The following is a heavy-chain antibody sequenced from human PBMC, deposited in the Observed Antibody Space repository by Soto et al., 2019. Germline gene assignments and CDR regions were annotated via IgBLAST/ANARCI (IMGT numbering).Heavy chain of an antibody. CDR3: ARRGIISGSTFDC. V-gene: IGHV3-33*01. D-gene: IGHD1-26*01. CDR1: GFSFSSHG. Sequence: QEQLVESGGGVVQPGRSLTLSCVASGFSFSSHGMHWVRQAPGKGLEWVAVIWYDGRLKYYADSVEGRFTVSRDNYKNTMYLQMNSLRAEDTAVYYCARRGIISGSTFDCWGRGTLVTVSS. J-gene: IGHJ4*02. CDR2: IWYDGRLK.